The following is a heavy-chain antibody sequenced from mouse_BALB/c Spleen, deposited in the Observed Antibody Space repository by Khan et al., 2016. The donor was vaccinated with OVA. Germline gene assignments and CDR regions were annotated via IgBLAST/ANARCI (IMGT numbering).Heavy chain of an antibody. J-gene: IGHJ3*01. Sequence: QVQLQQSGAELARPGASVKLSCKASGYTFTDYYINWVKQRTGQGLEWIGEIYPGSGNTYYTEKFKGKATLTADKSSSTAFMHLSSLTSEDCAVYFCARSGIGSFAYWGQGTLVTDSA. CDR3: ARSGIGSFAY. CDR1: GYTFTDYY. D-gene: IGHD2-2*01. V-gene: IGHV1-77*01. CDR2: IYPGSGNT.